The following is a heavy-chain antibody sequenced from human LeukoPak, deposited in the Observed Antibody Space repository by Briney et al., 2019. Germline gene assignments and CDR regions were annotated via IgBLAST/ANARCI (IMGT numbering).Heavy chain of an antibody. CDR1: GGSFSGYY. CDR2: IYHSGST. CDR3: ARVSPIWTGTNWFDP. Sequence: PSETLSLTCAVYGGSFSGYYWGWIRQPPGKGLEWIGSIYHSGSTYYNPSLKSRVTISVDTSKNQFSLKLSSVTAADTAVYYCARVSPIWTGTNWFDPWGQGTLVTVSS. V-gene: IGHV4-38-2*01. D-gene: IGHD3/OR15-3a*01. J-gene: IGHJ5*02.